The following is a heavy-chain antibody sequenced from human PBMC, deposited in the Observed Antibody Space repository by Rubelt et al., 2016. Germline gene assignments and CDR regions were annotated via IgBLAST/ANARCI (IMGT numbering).Heavy chain of an antibody. J-gene: IGHJ4*02. Sequence: QVQLVQSGAEVKKPGASVKVSCKASGYTFTSYDINWVRQATGQGLEWMGWMNPNSGNTGFAQKFQGRVPMTRNTSLSPAYMGLSSLRSEDTAVYYWARGSSIAVVYYWGQGTLVTVSS. CDR1: GYTFTSYD. CDR3: ARGSSIAVVYY. D-gene: IGHD6-19*01. V-gene: IGHV1-8*01. CDR2: MNPNSGNT.